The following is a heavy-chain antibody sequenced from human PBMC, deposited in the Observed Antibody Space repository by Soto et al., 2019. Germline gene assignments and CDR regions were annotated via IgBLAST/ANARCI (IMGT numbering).Heavy chain of an antibody. D-gene: IGHD3-22*01. CDR2: ISYDGSNK. CDR1: GFTFSSYG. Sequence: PGGSLRLSCAASGFTFSSYGMHWVRQAPGKGLEWVAVISYDGSNKYYADSVKGRFTISRDNSKNTLYLQMNSLRAEDTAVYYCAKVKNYYDSSGIFPSYFDYWGQGTLVTVSS. CDR3: AKVKNYYDSSGIFPSYFDY. J-gene: IGHJ4*02. V-gene: IGHV3-30*18.